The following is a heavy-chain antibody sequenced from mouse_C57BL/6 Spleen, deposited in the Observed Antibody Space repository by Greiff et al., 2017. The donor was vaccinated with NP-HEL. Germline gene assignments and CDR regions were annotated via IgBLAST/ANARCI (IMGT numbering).Heavy chain of an antibody. V-gene: IGHV5-4*03. Sequence: EVMLVESGGGLVKPGGSLKLSCAASGFTFSSYAMSWVRQTPEKRLEWVATISDGGSYTYYPDNVKGRFTISRDNAKNNLYLQMSHLKSEDTAMYYCARAVDGYSYFDYWGQGTTLTVSS. D-gene: IGHD2-3*01. CDR1: GFTFSSYA. CDR2: ISDGGSYT. J-gene: IGHJ2*01. CDR3: ARAVDGYSYFDY.